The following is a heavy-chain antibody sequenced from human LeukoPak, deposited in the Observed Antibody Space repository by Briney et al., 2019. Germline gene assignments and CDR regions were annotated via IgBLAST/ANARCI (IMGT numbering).Heavy chain of an antibody. Sequence: KTGGSLRLSCAASGFTFSSYSMNWVRQAPGKGLEWVSSISSSSSYIYYAVSVKGRFTISRDNAKNSLYLQMNSLRAEDTAVYYCARDADVDTAMVHYFDYWGQGTLVTVSS. V-gene: IGHV3-21*03. D-gene: IGHD5-18*01. CDR2: ISSSSSYI. J-gene: IGHJ4*02. CDR3: ARDADVDTAMVHYFDY. CDR1: GFTFSSYS.